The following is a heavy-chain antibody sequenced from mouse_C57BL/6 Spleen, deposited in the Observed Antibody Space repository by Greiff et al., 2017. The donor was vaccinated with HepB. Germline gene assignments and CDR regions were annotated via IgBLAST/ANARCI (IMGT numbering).Heavy chain of an antibody. V-gene: IGHV1-26*01. Sequence: EVQLQQSGPELVKPGASVKISCKASGYTFTDYYMNWVKQSHGKSLEWIGDINPNNGGTSYNQKFKGKATLTVDKSSSTAYMELRSLTSEDSAVYYCARGGRGSSYDYAMDYWGQGTTLTVSS. D-gene: IGHD1-1*01. CDR1: GYTFTDYY. CDR2: INPNNGGT. CDR3: ARGGRGSSYDYAMDY. J-gene: IGHJ2*01.